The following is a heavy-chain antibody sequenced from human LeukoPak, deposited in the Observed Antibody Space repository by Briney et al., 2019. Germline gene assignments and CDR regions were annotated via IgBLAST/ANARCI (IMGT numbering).Heavy chain of an antibody. CDR1: GGSISAYY. D-gene: IGHD3-16*01. J-gene: IGHJ4*02. Sequence: PSETLSLTCTFSGGSISAYYWSWIRQPPGKGLEWIGYIYYSGSANYNPSLKSRVTISVDTSKNQFSLKLSSVTAADTAVYYCAGRGDLLDYWGQGTLVTVSS. V-gene: IGHV4-59*01. CDR2: IYYSGSA. CDR3: AGRGDLLDY.